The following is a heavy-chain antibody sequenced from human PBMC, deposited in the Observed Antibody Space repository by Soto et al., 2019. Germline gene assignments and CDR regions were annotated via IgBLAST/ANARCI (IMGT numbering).Heavy chain of an antibody. CDR1: RGSVNNGGYY. V-gene: IGHV4-31*03. D-gene: IGHD4-17*01. CDR2: IYFTGST. CDR3: ARDRRTATTSRAFDV. J-gene: IGHJ3*01. Sequence: PSETMSLTCTLCRGSVNNGGYYGTWIHQRPGEGLEWLAYIYFTGSTYYNPSLKSRLTISVDSSKNQFSLKLTSVTAADTAMYYCARDRRTATTSRAFDVLGQGIMGTVS.